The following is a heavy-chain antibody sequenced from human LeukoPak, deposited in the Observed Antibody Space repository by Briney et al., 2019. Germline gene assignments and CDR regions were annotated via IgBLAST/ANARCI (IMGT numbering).Heavy chain of an antibody. CDR2: IYYSGST. CDR1: GGSISSYY. V-gene: IGHV4-59*08. Sequence: PSETLSLTCTVSGGSISSYYWSWIRQPPGKGLEWMGYIYYSGSTNYNPSLKSRATISVDTSKSQISLKLTSVTAADTALYYCARAMRPYGNDALDIWRQGTMVTVSS. D-gene: IGHD3-10*01. J-gene: IGHJ3*02. CDR3: ARAMRPYGNDALDI.